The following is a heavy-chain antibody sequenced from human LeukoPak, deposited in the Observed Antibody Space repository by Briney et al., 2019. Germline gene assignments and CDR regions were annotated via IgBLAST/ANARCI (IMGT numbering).Heavy chain of an antibody. CDR2: IYPCDSDT. CDR3: ARRGPYYYDSSGYYYPPDY. J-gene: IGHJ4*02. CDR1: GYSFTSYW. V-gene: IGHV5-51*03. Sequence: GESLKISCKGSGYSFTSYWIVWVRQMPGKGREWMGIIYPCDSDTRYSPSFQGQVTISADKSISTAYLQWSSLKASDTAMYCCARRGPYYYDSSGYYYPPDYWGQGTLSPSPQ. D-gene: IGHD3-22*01.